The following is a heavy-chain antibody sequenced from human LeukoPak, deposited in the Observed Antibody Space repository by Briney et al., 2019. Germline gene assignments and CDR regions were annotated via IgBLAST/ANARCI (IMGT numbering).Heavy chain of an antibody. Sequence: SSETLSLTCTVSGGSISSGDYYWSWIRQPPGKGLERIGYIYYSGSTYYNPSLKSRVTISVDTSKNQFSLKLSSVTAADTAVYYCARARGVIIGEYFQHWGQGTLVTVSS. CDR3: ARARGVIIGEYFQH. CDR1: GGSISSGDYY. J-gene: IGHJ1*01. D-gene: IGHD3-10*01. V-gene: IGHV4-30-4*01. CDR2: IYYSGST.